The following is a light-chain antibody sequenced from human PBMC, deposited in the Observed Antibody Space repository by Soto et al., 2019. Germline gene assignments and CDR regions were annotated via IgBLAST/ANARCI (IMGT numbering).Light chain of an antibody. J-gene: IGLJ2*01. Sequence: QSVLTQPPSVSRAPGHRVTISCTGSSSNIGAGYDVHWYQQLPVTAPKLLIYDNINRPSGVPDRFSGSKSGTSASLAITGLQAEDEADYYCQSYDSSLSGVVFGGGTKLTVL. CDR3: QSYDSSLSGVV. V-gene: IGLV1-40*01. CDR2: DNI. CDR1: SSNIGAGYD.